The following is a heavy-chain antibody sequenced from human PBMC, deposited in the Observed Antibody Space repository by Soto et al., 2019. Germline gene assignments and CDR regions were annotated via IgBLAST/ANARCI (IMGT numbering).Heavy chain of an antibody. J-gene: IGHJ6*03. CDR2: ISPYNGDT. Sequence: QVQLVQSGAEVKKPGASVKVSCKTSGYTFTSHGISWVRQAPGQGLEWMGWISPYNGDTNYAQKLQGRVSVTTDSSTTTAYRELRSLKSEDTAVYPCARMVRGPTVGYYYYMDVGGKGTTVTVSS. D-gene: IGHD3-10*01. CDR1: GYTFTSHG. CDR3: ARMVRGPTVGYYYYMDV. V-gene: IGHV1-18*01.